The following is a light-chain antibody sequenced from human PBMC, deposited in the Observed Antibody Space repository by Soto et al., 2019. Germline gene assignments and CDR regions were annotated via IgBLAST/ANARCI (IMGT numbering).Light chain of an antibody. J-gene: IGKJ1*01. CDR1: QSISSW. CDR3: QEYKSYWT. V-gene: IGKV1-5*01. Sequence: DIQMTQSPSTLSASVGDRVTITCRASQSISSWLAWYQQKPGKAPKLLIYDASSLESGVPSRFSGSGSGTEFTLTINSLKADDFATYYCQEYKSYWTFGQGTKVDIK. CDR2: DAS.